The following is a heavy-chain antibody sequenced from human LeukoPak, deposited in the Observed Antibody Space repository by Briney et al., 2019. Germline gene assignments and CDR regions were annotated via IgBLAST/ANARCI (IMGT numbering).Heavy chain of an antibody. CDR1: GFTFSGYA. D-gene: IGHD3-10*01. CDR3: AREPEGLLWFGEYPLRVGSFDI. CDR2: ISYDGSNK. Sequence: GGSLRLSCAASGFTFSGYAMHWVRQAPGKGLEWVAVISYDGSNKYYADSVKGRFTISRDNSKNTLYLQMNSLRAEDTAVYYCAREPEGLLWFGEYPLRVGSFDIWGQGTMVTVSS. V-gene: IGHV3-30-3*01. J-gene: IGHJ3*02.